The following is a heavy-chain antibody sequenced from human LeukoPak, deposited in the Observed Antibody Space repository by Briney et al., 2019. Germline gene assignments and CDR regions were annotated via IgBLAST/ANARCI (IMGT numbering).Heavy chain of an antibody. CDR2: IYHSGST. Sequence: SQTLSLTCAVSGGSISSGGYSWSWIRQPPGKGLEWIGYIYHSGSTYYNPSLKSRVTISVDTSKNQFSLKLSSVTAADTAVYYCARVLGYCSSTSCYFRHYYYYYGRDVWGQGTTVTVSS. CDR3: ARVLGYCSSTSCYFRHYYYYYGRDV. CDR1: GGSISSGGYS. J-gene: IGHJ6*02. V-gene: IGHV4-30-2*01. D-gene: IGHD2-2*03.